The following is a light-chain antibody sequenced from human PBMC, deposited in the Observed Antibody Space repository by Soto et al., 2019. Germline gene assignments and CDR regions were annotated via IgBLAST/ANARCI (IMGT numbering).Light chain of an antibody. CDR3: AAWDDSLNGQV. J-gene: IGLJ1*01. CDR2: SNN. CDR1: SSNIGSNT. V-gene: IGLV1-44*01. Sequence: QSVLTQPPSASGTPGQRVTISCSGSSSNIGSNTVNWYQQHPGTAPKLLIYSNNQRPSGVPDRFSGSKSGTSASLAISGLQSEDEADYYCAAWDDSLNGQVFGTGTKLTVL.